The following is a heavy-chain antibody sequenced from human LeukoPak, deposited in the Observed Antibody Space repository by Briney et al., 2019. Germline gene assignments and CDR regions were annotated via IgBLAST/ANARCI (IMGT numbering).Heavy chain of an antibody. Sequence: GGSLRLSCAASGFTVSSNYMSWVRQAPGKGLEWVSVIYSGGSTYYADSVKGRFTISRDNSKNTLYLQMNSLRAEDTAVYYCAKHYDFWSEYYWGQGTLVTVSS. V-gene: IGHV3-66*04. CDR3: AKHYDFWSEYY. J-gene: IGHJ4*02. CDR1: GFTVSSNY. CDR2: IYSGGST. D-gene: IGHD3-3*01.